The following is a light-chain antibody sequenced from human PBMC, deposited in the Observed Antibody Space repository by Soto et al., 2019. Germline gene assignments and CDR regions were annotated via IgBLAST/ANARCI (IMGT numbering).Light chain of an antibody. CDR3: QHYDNKLPSVT. CDR1: QTIGTY. J-gene: IGKJ3*01. Sequence: IELTQHPYSPAASVGDRVTITWRASQTIGTYVNWYRQKSGAAPELLIYDASTLQSGIPDRFSGSGSGTDFILTISRLEPEDFAVYYCQHYDNKLPSVTFGPGTKVAI. CDR2: DAS. V-gene: IGKV1-39*02.